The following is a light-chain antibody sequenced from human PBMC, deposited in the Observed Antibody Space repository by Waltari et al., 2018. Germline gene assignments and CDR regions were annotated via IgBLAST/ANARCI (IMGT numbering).Light chain of an antibody. Sequence: EILMTQSPATLSVSPGETATLSCRASQSVGTDLAWYQQTPGQAPRLLIYTASTRAPGIPARFGGSGSGTDFTLTIRGLQSEDFAVYYCQQYNEWPPYTFGQGTKLEIK. CDR1: QSVGTD. CDR3: QQYNEWPPYT. CDR2: TAS. J-gene: IGKJ2*01. V-gene: IGKV3-15*01.